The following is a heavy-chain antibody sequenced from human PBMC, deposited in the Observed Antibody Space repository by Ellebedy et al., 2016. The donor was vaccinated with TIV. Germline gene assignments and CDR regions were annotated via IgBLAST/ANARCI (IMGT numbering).Heavy chain of an antibody. CDR2: LSHTGAT. CDR1: GGLTSGSY. Sequence: MPSETLSLTCTVSGGLTSGSYCSWVRQAPGKGLEWIAYLSHTGATKYYPSPRSRVTQSVGTSKNHFSLRLTSVTAADTAIYYCARDVAGPNDGMHVWGQGTMVTVSS. CDR3: ARDVAGPNDGMHV. J-gene: IGHJ6*02. V-gene: IGHV4-59*01. D-gene: IGHD6-19*01.